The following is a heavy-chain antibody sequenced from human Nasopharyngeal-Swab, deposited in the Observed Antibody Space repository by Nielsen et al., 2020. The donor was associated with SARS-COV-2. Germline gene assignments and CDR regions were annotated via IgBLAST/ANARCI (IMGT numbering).Heavy chain of an antibody. CDR3: AKEEAGYYYDSSGVRGFDY. Sequence: SLKISCAASGFTFDDYAMHWVRQAPGKGLEWVSGISWNSGSIGYADSVKGRFTISRDNAKNSLYLQMNSLRAEDTAVYYCAKEEAGYYYDSSGVRGFDYWGQGTLVTVSS. J-gene: IGHJ4*02. D-gene: IGHD3-22*01. V-gene: IGHV3-9*01. CDR2: ISWNSGSI. CDR1: GFTFDDYA.